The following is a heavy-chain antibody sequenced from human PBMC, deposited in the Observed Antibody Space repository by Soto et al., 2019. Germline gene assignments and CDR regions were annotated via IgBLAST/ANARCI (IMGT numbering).Heavy chain of an antibody. D-gene: IGHD6-6*01. Sequence: PSETLSLTCAVYGGSFSGYYWSWIRQPPGKGLEWIGEINHSGSTNYNPSLKSRVAISVDTSKNQFSLKLSSVTAADTSLYYCARAQGHSSLSVFTTFDYWGQGTLVTVSS. CDR3: ARAQGHSSLSVFTTFDY. CDR2: INHSGST. J-gene: IGHJ4*02. CDR1: GGSFSGYY. V-gene: IGHV4-34*01.